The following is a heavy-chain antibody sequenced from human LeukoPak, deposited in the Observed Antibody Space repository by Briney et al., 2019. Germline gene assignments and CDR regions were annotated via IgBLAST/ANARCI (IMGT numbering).Heavy chain of an antibody. CDR1: GFIFSSYW. V-gene: IGHV3-74*01. J-gene: IGHJ5*02. D-gene: IGHD2-2*01. Sequence: GGSLRLSCAASGFIFSSYWMHWVRHAPGKGLVWVSRINTDGSSTSYADSVKGRFTISRDNAKNSLYLQMNSLRAEDTAVYYCARGIVVVPAAPLAFDPWGQGTLVTVSS. CDR2: INTDGSST. CDR3: ARGIVVVPAAPLAFDP.